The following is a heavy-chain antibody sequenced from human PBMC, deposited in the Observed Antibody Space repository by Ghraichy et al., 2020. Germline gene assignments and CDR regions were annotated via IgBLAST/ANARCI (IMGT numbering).Heavy chain of an antibody. CDR1: GGTFSSYA. Sequence: SVKVSCKASGGTFSSYAISWVRQAPGQGLEWMGGIIPIFGTANYAQKFQGRVTITADESTSTAYMELSSLRSEDTAVYYCARGLFQALYSSGWSTYYFDYWGQGTLVTVSS. J-gene: IGHJ4*02. D-gene: IGHD6-19*01. CDR2: IIPIFGTA. CDR3: ARGLFQALYSSGWSTYYFDY. V-gene: IGHV1-69*13.